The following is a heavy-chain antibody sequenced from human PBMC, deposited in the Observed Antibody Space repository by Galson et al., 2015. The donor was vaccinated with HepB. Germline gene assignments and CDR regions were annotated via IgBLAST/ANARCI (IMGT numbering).Heavy chain of an antibody. V-gene: IGHV3-30-3*01. CDR1: GFTFSSYA. D-gene: IGHD6-13*01. CDR2: ISYDGSNK. Sequence: SLRLSCAASGFTFSSYAMHWVRQAPGKGLEWVAVISYDGSNKYYADSVKGRFTISRDNSKNTLYLQMNSLRAEDTAVYYCARERGAAATAEDYYYGMDVWGQGTTVTVSS. CDR3: ARERGAAATAEDYYYGMDV. J-gene: IGHJ6*02.